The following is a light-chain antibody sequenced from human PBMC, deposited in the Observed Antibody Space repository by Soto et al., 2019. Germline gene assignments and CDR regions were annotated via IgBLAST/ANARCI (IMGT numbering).Light chain of an antibody. V-gene: IGKV3D-15*01. Sequence: EIVMTQSPATVSVSPGERAALSCRASQSVRSNFAWYQQKPGQAPRLLISGASNRATGIPDGFSGSGSGTDFTLTISSLQPEDFATYYCQEAYSFPVTFGLGTRLEIK. CDR2: GAS. CDR1: QSVRSN. CDR3: QEAYSFPVT. J-gene: IGKJ5*01.